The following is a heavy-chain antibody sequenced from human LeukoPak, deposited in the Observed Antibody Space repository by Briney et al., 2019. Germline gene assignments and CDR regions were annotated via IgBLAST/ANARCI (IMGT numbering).Heavy chain of an antibody. CDR1: GGSISSYY. Sequence: PSETLSLTGTGSGGSISSYYWSWIRQPPGKGLEWIGYIYYSGSTNYNPSLKSRVTISVDTSKNQFSLKLSSVTAADTAVYYCARGRRIYDSSGYYDYWGQGTLVTVSS. V-gene: IGHV4-59*01. CDR2: IYYSGST. J-gene: IGHJ4*02. CDR3: ARGRRIYDSSGYYDY. D-gene: IGHD3-22*01.